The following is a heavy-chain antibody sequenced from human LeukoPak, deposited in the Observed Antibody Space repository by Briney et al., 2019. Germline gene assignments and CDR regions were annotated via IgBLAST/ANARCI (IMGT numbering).Heavy chain of an antibody. D-gene: IGHD3-3*01. CDR3: ASLPYYDFWSGYYPGY. CDR2: IYYSGST. CDR1: GGSISSYY. Sequence: SETLSLTCTVSGGSISSYYWSWIRQPPGKGLEWFGYIYYSGSTNYNPSLKSRVTISVDTSKNQFSLKLSSVTAADTAVYYCASLPYYDFWSGYYPGYWGQGTLVTVSS. J-gene: IGHJ4*02. V-gene: IGHV4-59*01.